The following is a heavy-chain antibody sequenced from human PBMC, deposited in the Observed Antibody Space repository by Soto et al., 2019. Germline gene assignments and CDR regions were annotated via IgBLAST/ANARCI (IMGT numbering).Heavy chain of an antibody. V-gene: IGHV1-69*01. J-gene: IGHJ6*02. D-gene: IGHD2-15*01. CDR2: IIPMFEIV. Sequence: QEQLLQSGAEVRKPGSSVKVSCKASGGTFNNYAVSWVRQAPGQRLEWMGGIIPMFEIVNYAQRFQGRLTIAAGESTSTAYMELTSLTSADTAIYFCARGLRTGNYGMDVWGQGTTVTVSS. CDR3: ARGLRTGNYGMDV. CDR1: GGTFNNYA.